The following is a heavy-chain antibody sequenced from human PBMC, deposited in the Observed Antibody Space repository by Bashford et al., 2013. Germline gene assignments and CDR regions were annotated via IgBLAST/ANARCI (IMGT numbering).Heavy chain of an antibody. CDR2: IIPIFGTA. J-gene: IGHJ3*02. V-gene: IGHV1-69*13. D-gene: IGHD2-15*01. CDR1: GGTFSSYA. CDR3: ARDCSGGSCYPAKLTGVFDI. Sequence: SVKVSCKASGGTFSSYAISWVRQAPGQGLEWMGGIIPIFGTANYAQKFQGRVTITADESTSTAYMELSSLRSEDTAVYYCARDCSGGSCYPAKLTGVFDIWAKGQWSPSRQ.